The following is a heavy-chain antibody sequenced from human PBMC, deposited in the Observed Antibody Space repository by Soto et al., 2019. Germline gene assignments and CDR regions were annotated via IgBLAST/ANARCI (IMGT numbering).Heavy chain of an antibody. J-gene: IGHJ4*02. D-gene: IGHD6-19*01. CDR1: GFTFSSYA. CDR2: ISGSGGST. CDR3: AKYSSGWYHPFDY. Sequence: EVQLLESGGGLVQPGGSLRLSCAASGFTFSSYAMSWVRQAPGKGLEWVSAISGSGGSTYYADSVKGRFTISRDNSKNTLYMQMNSLRAEDTAVYYCAKYSSGWYHPFDYWGQGTLVTVSS. V-gene: IGHV3-23*01.